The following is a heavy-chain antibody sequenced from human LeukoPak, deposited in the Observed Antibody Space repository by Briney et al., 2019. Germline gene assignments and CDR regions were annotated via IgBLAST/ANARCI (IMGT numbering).Heavy chain of an antibody. CDR1: GFIDSSNY. Sequence: GGSLRLSCAASGFIDSSNYKSWVRQASGKGLEWVSVIYTGGSTYYADSVKGRFTISRDNSKNTVYLQMSSLRAEDTAVYYCAKEGGCRTTSCLTGGLDVWGKGPTVTVSS. J-gene: IGHJ6*04. V-gene: IGHV3-53*01. D-gene: IGHD2-2*01. CDR2: IYTGGST. CDR3: AKEGGCRTTSCLTGGLDV.